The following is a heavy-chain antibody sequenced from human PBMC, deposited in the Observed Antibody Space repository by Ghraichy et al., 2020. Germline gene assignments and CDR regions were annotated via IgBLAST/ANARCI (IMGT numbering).Heavy chain of an antibody. CDR2: INPTGTT. Sequence: SQNLSLTCAVYVGSFSGYYWSWIRQPPGKGLEWIGEINPTGTTNNNPSLKSRLTLLVDPSKNQFSLQLKSVTAADTAVYYCARRRQTWSAAEGDAFDIWGHGTMVTVSS. CDR3: ARRRQTWSAAEGDAFDI. J-gene: IGHJ3*02. D-gene: IGHD5-18*01. V-gene: IGHV4-34*01. CDR1: VGSFSGYY.